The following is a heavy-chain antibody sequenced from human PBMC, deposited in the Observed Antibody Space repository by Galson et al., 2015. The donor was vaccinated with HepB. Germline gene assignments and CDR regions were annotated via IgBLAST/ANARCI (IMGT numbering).Heavy chain of an antibody. CDR3: ATVRGVVGYQLRSYFDP. CDR2: IYYSGDT. J-gene: IGHJ5*02. D-gene: IGHD2-2*01. CDR1: GASITTTSYY. Sequence: SLTCTISGASITTTSYYWVWIRQPPGKGLEWIGTIYYSGDTYYNPSLRRRVTMSVGTSKNQFSLRLRSVTAADTAVYYCATVRGVVGYQLRSYFDPWGQGTQVTVSS. V-gene: IGHV4-39*07.